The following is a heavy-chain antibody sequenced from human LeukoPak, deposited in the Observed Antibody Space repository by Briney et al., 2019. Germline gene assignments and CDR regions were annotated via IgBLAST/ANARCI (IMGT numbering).Heavy chain of an antibody. J-gene: IGHJ4*02. CDR2: IYNNGSP. D-gene: IGHD6-13*01. CDR3: ARNGGSWSFDY. Sequence: PSETLSLTCTVSGGSISTYYWSWLRQPPGKGPEWIGYIYNNGSPNYNPSLKSRVSMSIDPSKNQFSLRLNSVTAADTAVYYCARNGGSWSFDYWGRGTLVTASS. V-gene: IGHV4-59*08. CDR1: GGSISTYY.